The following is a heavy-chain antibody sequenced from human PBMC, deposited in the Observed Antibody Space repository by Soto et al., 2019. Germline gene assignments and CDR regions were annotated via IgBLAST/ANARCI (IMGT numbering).Heavy chain of an antibody. CDR3: AHKGRGYFDC. V-gene: IGHV2-5*02. CDR1: GFSLSTRAVG. CDR2: SYWDDYK. Sequence: QITLKESGPTLVKPTQTLTLTCTFSGFSLSTRAVGVGWIRQHPGKALEWLTLSYWDDYKHYSPTLQTRLATAQGAARNRVVPTSTHLDPVGTATHCCAHKGRGYFDCWSQGTLVTVSS. J-gene: IGHJ4*02.